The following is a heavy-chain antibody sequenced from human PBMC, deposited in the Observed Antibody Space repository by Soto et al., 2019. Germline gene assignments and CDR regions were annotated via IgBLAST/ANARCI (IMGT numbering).Heavy chain of an antibody. J-gene: IGHJ6*02. CDR2: IYYSGST. Sequence: SETLSLTCTVSGGSISSYYWSWIRQPPGKGLEWIGYIYYSGSTNYNPSLKSRVTISVDTSKNQFSLKLSSVTAADTAVHYCARDQGATTFYYYYGMDVWGQGTTVTVSS. CDR1: GGSISSYY. D-gene: IGHD1-26*01. V-gene: IGHV4-59*01. CDR3: ARDQGATTFYYYYGMDV.